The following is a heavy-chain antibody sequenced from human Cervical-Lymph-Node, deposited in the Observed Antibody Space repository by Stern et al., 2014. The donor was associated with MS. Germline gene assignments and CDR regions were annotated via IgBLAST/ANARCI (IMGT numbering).Heavy chain of an antibody. V-gene: IGHV1-2*02. J-gene: IGHJ4*01. CDR1: GYIFTDYY. D-gene: IGHD3-3*01. CDR2: INPNSGGT. CDR3: ARDSGTAYDLRGDY. Sequence: VQLVESGAEAKAPGASMKVSCRASGYIFTDYYLHWVRQAPGQGLEWLGWINPNSGGTNYAQNFQGRVTMTRDTSISTAYMELRWLGYADTAVYYCARDSGTAYDLRGDYWGQGTLVTVSS.